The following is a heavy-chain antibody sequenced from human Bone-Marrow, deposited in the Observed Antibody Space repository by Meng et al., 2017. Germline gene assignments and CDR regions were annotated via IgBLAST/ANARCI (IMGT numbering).Heavy chain of an antibody. V-gene: IGHV1-8*02. J-gene: IGHJ1*01. Sequence: QGQVWRSGARVQKPRGPVKRSCKPSGYHFPHYYIHGVRQATGQGLEWMGLMNPDSGNTGYEQKFQGGVTMTRNTSRSTAYTELSSLRSEDTTVYYCASGPGVSYPLEYFQHWAQDTLVTVSS. D-gene: IGHD1-26*01. CDR1: GYHFPHYY. CDR2: MNPDSGNT. CDR3: ASGPGVSYPLEYFQH.